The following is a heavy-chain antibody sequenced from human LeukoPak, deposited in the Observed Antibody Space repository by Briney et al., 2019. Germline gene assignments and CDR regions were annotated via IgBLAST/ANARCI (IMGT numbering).Heavy chain of an antibody. V-gene: IGHV1-69*13. Sequence: ASVKVSCRDSGDTFSGYAISWVRQAHGQGLNWIGWIIPIFGTANYAQKFQGRVTIPADESTSTAYMELSSLRSEDTAVYYCARDRGPYSSSFDYWGQGTLVTVSS. CDR2: IIPIFGTA. J-gene: IGHJ4*02. CDR3: ARDRGPYSSSFDY. D-gene: IGHD6-13*01. CDR1: GDTFSGYA.